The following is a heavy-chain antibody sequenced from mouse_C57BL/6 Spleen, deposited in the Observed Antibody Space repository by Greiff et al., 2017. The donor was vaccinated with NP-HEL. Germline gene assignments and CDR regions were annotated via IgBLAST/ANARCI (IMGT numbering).Heavy chain of an antibody. CDR1: GYSFTGYF. V-gene: IGHV1-20*01. CDR2: INPYNGDT. J-gene: IGHJ2*01. CDR3: ARRDYYGSSYGWDY. Sequence: VQLQQSGPELVKPGDSVKISCKASGYSFTGYFMNWVMQSHGKSLEWIGRINPYNGDTFYNQKFKGKATLTVDKSSSTAHMELRSLTSEDSAVYYCARRDYYGSSYGWDYWGQGTTLTVSS. D-gene: IGHD1-1*01.